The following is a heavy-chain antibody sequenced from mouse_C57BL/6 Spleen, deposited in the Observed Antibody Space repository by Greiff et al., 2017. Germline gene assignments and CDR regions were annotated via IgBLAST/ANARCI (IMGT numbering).Heavy chain of an antibody. Sequence: VQLQQSGPELVKPGASVKMSCKASGYTFTDYNMHWVKQSHGKSLEWIGYINPNNGGTSYHQKFKGKATLTVNKSYSPAYMELRSLTSEESAVYYWARIHYGSSYNWYFDVWGTVTTVTVSS. CDR1: GYTFTDYN. J-gene: IGHJ1*03. V-gene: IGHV1-22*01. D-gene: IGHD1-1*01. CDR2: INPNNGGT. CDR3: ARIHYGSSYNWYFDV.